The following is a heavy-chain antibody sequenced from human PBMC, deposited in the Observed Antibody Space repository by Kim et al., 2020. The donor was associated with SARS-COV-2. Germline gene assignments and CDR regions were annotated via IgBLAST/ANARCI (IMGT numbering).Heavy chain of an antibody. CDR2: INHSCST. V-gene: IGHV4-34*01. D-gene: IGHD5-18*01. CDR3: SCGRSGYSYGYGLVFDY. Sequence: SETLSLTCAVYGGSFSGYYWSWIRQPPGKGLEWIGEINHSCSTNYNSNLNSRVTISVSTAKNQIPLTLSLVTVADTAAYYCSCGRSGYSYGYGLVFDYWG. J-gene: IGHJ4*01. CDR1: GGSFSGYY.